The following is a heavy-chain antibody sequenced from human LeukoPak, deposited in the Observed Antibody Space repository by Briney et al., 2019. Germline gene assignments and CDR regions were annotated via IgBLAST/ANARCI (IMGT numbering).Heavy chain of an antibody. D-gene: IGHD6-13*01. CDR2: IYYSGST. J-gene: IGHJ6*02. V-gene: IGHV4-59*01. CDR3: ARDRVAAAGDYYYYGMDV. CDR1: GDSISTYF. Sequence: SETLSLTCTVSGDSISTYFWSWIRQPPGKGLEWIGYIYYSGSTNCNPSLKSRVTISVDTSKNQFSLKLSSVTAADTAVYYCARDRVAAAGDYYYYGMDVWGQGTTVTVSS.